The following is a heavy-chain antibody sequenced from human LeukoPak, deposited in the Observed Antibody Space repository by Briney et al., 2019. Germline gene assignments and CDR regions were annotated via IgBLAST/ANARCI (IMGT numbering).Heavy chain of an antibody. V-gene: IGHV4-39*07. J-gene: IGHJ6*03. CDR3: ARVPMDV. CDR2: IYYSGST. CDR1: GGSISSSSYY. Sequence: PSETLSLTCTVSGGSISSSSYYWGWIRQPPGKGLEWIGSIYYSGSTYYNPSLKSRVTISVDTSKNQFSLKLSSVTAADTAVYCCARVPMDVWGKGTTVTVSS.